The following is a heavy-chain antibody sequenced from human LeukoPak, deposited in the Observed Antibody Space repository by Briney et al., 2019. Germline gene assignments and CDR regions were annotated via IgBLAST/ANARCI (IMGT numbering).Heavy chain of an antibody. J-gene: IGHJ4*02. V-gene: IGHV3-33*06. D-gene: IGHD3-10*01. CDR1: GFTFSSYG. CDR2: IWYDGSNK. CDR3: AKDSVNYYGSGSHSPSH. Sequence: PGRSLRLSCAASGFTFSSYGMHWVRQAPGKGLEWVAVIWYDGSNKYYADSVKGRFTISRDNSKNTLYLQMSSLRAEDTAVYYCAKDSVNYYGSGSHSPSHWGQGTLVTVSS.